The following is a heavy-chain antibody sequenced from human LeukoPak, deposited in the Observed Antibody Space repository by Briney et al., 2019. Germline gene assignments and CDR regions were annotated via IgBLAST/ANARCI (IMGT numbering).Heavy chain of an antibody. Sequence: KAGGSLRLSCAASGXTFSSYSTNWVRQAPGKGLEWVSSISSSNSYIYNADSVKGRFTISRDNAKNSLYLQMNSLRAEDTAVYYCARDQGLLVVAGRFGYWGQGTLVTVSS. CDR1: GXTFSSYS. J-gene: IGHJ4*02. D-gene: IGHD6-19*01. CDR3: ARDQGLLVVAGRFGY. CDR2: ISSSNSYI. V-gene: IGHV3-21*01.